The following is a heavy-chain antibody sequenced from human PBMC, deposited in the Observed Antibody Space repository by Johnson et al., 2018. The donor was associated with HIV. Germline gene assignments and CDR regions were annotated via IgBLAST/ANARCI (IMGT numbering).Heavy chain of an antibody. V-gene: IGHV3-15*01. CDR3: TTDPWWNGYHAFDI. J-gene: IGHJ3*02. D-gene: IGHD1-1*01. CDR1: GFTFSSYA. Sequence: VQLVESGGGLVQPGRSLRLSCAASGFTFSSYAMSWVRQAPGKGLEWVGRIKSKTDGETTDYAAPVKGRFTNSRDDSKNTLYRQMNSLKTEDTAMYYCTTDPWWNGYHAFDIWGQGTMVTVSS. CDR2: IKSKTDGETT.